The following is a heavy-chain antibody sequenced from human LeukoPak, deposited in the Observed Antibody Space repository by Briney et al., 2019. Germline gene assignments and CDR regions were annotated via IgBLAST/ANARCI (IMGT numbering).Heavy chain of an antibody. J-gene: IGHJ4*02. D-gene: IGHD4-17*01. CDR3: ARDPATTVTTYAY. V-gene: IGHV3-30-3*01. CDR1: GFTFSSYA. Sequence: GGSLRLSCAASGFTFSSYAMHWVRQAPGKGLEWVAVISYDGSNKYYADSVKGRFTISRDNAKNSPYLQMNSLRAEDTAVYYCARDPATTVTTYAYWGQGTLVTVSS. CDR2: ISYDGSNK.